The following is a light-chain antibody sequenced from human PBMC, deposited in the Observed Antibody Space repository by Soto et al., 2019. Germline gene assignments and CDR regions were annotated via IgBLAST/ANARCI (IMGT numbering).Light chain of an antibody. CDR2: GAS. CDR3: QQYNNWPLT. CDR1: QSVTTR. J-gene: IGKJ4*01. V-gene: IGKV3-15*01. Sequence: EVVMTQSPATLSVSPGERATLSCRASQSVTTRLAWYQQKPGQAPRLLIYGASARATGIPARFSGSGSGTEFTLTINSLQSEDFEVYYCQQYNNWPLTFGGGTKVDIK.